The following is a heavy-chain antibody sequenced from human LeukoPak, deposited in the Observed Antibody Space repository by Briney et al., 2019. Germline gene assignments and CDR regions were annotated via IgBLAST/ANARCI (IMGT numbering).Heavy chain of an antibody. CDR3: ARVGWSTGDH. D-gene: IGHD5/OR15-5a*01. CDR1: GYSISSGYY. V-gene: IGHV4-38-2*02. Sequence: SETLSLTCTVSGYSISSGYYWGWIRQPPGKGLEWIGSIYYSGSTYYNPSLKSRVTISVDTSKNQFSLKLSSVTAADTAVYYCARVGWSTGDHWGQGSLVTVSS. J-gene: IGHJ4*02. CDR2: IYYSGST.